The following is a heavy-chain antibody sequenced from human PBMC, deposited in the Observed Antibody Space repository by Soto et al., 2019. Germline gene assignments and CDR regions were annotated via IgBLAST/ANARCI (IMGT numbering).Heavy chain of an antibody. CDR1: GFTFSSYS. CDR2: ISSSSSTI. J-gene: IGHJ3*02. V-gene: IGHV3-48*01. Sequence: EVQLVESGGGLVQPGGSLRLSCAASGFTFSSYSMNWVRQAPGKGLEWVSYISSSSSTIYYADSVKGRFTISRDNAKNSLYPQMNSLRAEDTAVYYCASHVLLWFGPIWGQGTMVTVSS. CDR3: ASHVLLWFGPI. D-gene: IGHD3-10*01.